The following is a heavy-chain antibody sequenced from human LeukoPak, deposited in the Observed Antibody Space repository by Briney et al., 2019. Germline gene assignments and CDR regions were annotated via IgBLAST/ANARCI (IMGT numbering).Heavy chain of an antibody. V-gene: IGHV1-69*05. Sequence: GASVKVSCKASGGTFSSYAISWVRQAPGQGLEWMGGIIPIFGTANYAQKFQGRVTITRDTSASTAYMERSSLRSEDTAVYYCARGRNSSKVFDYWGQGTLVTVSS. CDR1: GGTFSSYA. CDR3: ARGRNSSKVFDY. CDR2: IIPIFGTA. J-gene: IGHJ4*02. D-gene: IGHD6-13*01.